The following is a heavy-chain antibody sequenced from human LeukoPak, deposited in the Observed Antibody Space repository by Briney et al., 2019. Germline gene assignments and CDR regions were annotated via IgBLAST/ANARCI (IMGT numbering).Heavy chain of an antibody. Sequence: GGSLRLSCAASGFTFSSYSMNWVRQAPGKGLEWVSSISSSSTYIYYADSVKGRFTISRDNAKNSLYLQMNSLRAEDTAVYYCARGPDYGREVPARYFQHWGQGTLVTVSS. D-gene: IGHD4-17*01. CDR1: GFTFSSYS. CDR2: ISSSSTYI. V-gene: IGHV3-21*01. CDR3: ARGPDYGREVPARYFQH. J-gene: IGHJ1*01.